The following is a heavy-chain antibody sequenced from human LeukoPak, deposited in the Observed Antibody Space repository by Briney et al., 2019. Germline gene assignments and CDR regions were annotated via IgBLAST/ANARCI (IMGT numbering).Heavy chain of an antibody. Sequence: SETLSLTCAVYGGSFSGYYWGWIRQPPGKGLEWIGEINHSGSTNYNPSLKSRVTISVDTSKNQFSLKLSSVTAADTALYYCARGSISGRTTVQYFDYWGQGTLVTVSS. CDR2: INHSGST. CDR3: ARGSISGRTTVQYFDY. J-gene: IGHJ4*02. CDR1: GGSFSGYY. V-gene: IGHV4-34*01. D-gene: IGHD4-17*01.